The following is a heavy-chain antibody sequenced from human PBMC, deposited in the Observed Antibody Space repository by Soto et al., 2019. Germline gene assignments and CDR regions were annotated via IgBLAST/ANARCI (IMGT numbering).Heavy chain of an antibody. J-gene: IGHJ6*02. CDR1: GGSLSGYY. V-gene: IGHV4-34*01. Sequence: QVQLQQWGAGLLKPSETLSLTCAVYGGSLSGYYGNWIRQSPGKGLEWIGEINHSGSTNYNPSLKRRVTMSIDPSKNQFSLTLISVTAVDPAVYYCARNRNLEVWGQGPRVIVSS. CDR2: INHSGST. CDR3: ARNRNLEV. D-gene: IGHD1-1*01.